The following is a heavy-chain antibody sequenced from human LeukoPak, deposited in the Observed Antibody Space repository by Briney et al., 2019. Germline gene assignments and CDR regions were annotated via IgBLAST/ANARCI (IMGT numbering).Heavy chain of an antibody. CDR2: INHGGST. CDR1: GGSISNYY. D-gene: IGHD3-10*01. V-gene: IGHV4-59*01. CDR3: ARGVGFDF. J-gene: IGHJ4*02. Sequence: SETLSLTCTVSGGSISNYYWSWIRQPPGKGPEWIGYINHGGSTIYNPSLKSRVTISVDTSKNQFSLNLYSVTAADTAMYYCARGVGFDFWGQGALVTVSS.